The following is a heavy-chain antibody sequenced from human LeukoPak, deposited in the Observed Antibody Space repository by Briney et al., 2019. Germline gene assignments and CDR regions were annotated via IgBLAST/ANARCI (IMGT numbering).Heavy chain of an antibody. V-gene: IGHV1-18*01. CDR3: ARVGGMGAAGTHFDY. CDR1: GYTFTSYG. CDR2: ISAYNGNT. D-gene: IGHD6-13*01. J-gene: IGHJ4*02. Sequence: ASVKVSCKASGYTFTSYGISWVRQAPGQGLEWMGWISAYNGNTNYAQKLQGRVTMTTDTSTCTAYMELRSLRSDDTAVYYCARVGGMGAAGTHFDYWGQGTLVTVSS.